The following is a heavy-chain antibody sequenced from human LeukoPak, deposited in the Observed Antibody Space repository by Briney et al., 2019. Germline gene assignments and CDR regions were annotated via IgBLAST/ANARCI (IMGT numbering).Heavy chain of an antibody. CDR3: ARFIVSGDTAMDTRSYYFDY. CDR1: GGSISSGGYY. D-gene: IGHD5-18*01. Sequence: PSQTLSLTCTVSGGSISSGGYYWSWIRQPPGKGLEWIGEINHSGSTNYNPSLKSRVTISVDTSKNQFSLKLSSVTAADTAVYYCARFIVSGDTAMDTRSYYFDYWGQGTLVTVSS. CDR2: INHSGST. J-gene: IGHJ4*02. V-gene: IGHV4-30-2*01.